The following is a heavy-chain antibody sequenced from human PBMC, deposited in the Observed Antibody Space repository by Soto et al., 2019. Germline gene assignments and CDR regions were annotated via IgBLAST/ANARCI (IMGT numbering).Heavy chain of an antibody. V-gene: IGHV5-51*01. CDR2: IYPGDSDT. D-gene: IGHD2-15*01. CDR1: GYSFTSYW. CDR3: ARHYCSGGSCYRNGMDV. Sequence: PGESLKISCKGSGYSFTSYWIGWVRQMPGKGLEWMWIIYPGDSDTRYSPSFQGQVTISADKSISTAYLQWSSLKASDTAMYYCARHYCSGGSCYRNGMDVWGQGTTVTVSS. J-gene: IGHJ6*02.